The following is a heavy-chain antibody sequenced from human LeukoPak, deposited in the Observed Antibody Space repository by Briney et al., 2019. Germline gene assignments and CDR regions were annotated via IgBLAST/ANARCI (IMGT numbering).Heavy chain of an antibody. V-gene: IGHV4-30-4*01. CDR3: ARGFFPYYGAAFDI. D-gene: IGHD4-17*01. CDR2: LYYSGST. J-gene: IGHJ3*02. CDR1: GGSISSGDYY. Sequence: SETLSLTCTVSGGSISSGDYYWSWIRQPPGKGLEWIGYLYYSGSTYYNPSLKSRVTISVDTSKNQFSLKLSSVTAADTAVYYCARGFFPYYGAAFDIWGQGTMVTVSS.